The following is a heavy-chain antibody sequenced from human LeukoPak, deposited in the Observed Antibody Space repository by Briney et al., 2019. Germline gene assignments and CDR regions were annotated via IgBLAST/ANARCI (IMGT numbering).Heavy chain of an antibody. CDR1: GYTFISYA. J-gene: IGHJ5*02. CDR3: ARMSYYDSSGDNWFDP. Sequence: ASVKVSCKASGYTFISYAMNWVRQATGQGLEWMGWMNPNSGNTGYAQKFQGRVTMTRDTSISTAYMELSSLRSEDTAVYYCARMSYYDSSGDNWFDPWGQGTLVTVSS. V-gene: IGHV1-8*02. CDR2: MNPNSGNT. D-gene: IGHD3-22*01.